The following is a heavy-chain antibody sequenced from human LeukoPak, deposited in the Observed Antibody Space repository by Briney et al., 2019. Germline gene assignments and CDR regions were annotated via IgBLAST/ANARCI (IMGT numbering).Heavy chain of an antibody. V-gene: IGHV4-30-4*07. Sequence: PSQTLSLTCAVSGGSISSGGYSWSWIRQPPGKGLEWIGYIYYSGSTYYNPSLKSRVTISVDTSKNQFSLKLSSVTAADTAVYYCARGNYYDSTTYYRAFDIWGQGTMVTVSS. CDR1: GGSISSGGYS. CDR3: ARGNYYDSTTYYRAFDI. CDR2: IYYSGST. J-gene: IGHJ3*02. D-gene: IGHD3-22*01.